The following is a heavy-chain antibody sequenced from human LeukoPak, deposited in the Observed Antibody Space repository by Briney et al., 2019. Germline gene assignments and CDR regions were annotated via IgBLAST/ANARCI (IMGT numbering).Heavy chain of an antibody. Sequence: PSETLSPTCAVSGGSISSSNWWSWVRQPPGKGLERIGDIYHLGATNYNPSLKSRVTISVDTSKNQFSLKLSSVTAADTAVYYCARGPYGDYHPADYWGQGTLVTVSS. J-gene: IGHJ4*02. CDR2: IYHLGAT. CDR3: ARGPYGDYHPADY. D-gene: IGHD4-17*01. V-gene: IGHV4-4*02. CDR1: GGSISSSNW.